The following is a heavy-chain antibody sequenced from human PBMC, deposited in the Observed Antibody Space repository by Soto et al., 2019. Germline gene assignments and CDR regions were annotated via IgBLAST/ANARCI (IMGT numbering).Heavy chain of an antibody. V-gene: IGHV1-2*04. CDR2: INPNSGGT. D-gene: IGHD3-22*01. CDR1: GYTFTGYY. CDR3: ARDRWSYYDSSGYYSYYFDY. J-gene: IGHJ4*02. Sequence: QVQLVQSGAEVKKPGASVKVSCKASGYTFTGYYMHWVRQAPGQGLEWMGWINPNSGGTNYAQKFHGWITMTRDTSISTAYMELSRLRSDDTAVYYCARDRWSYYDSSGYYSYYFDYWGQGTLVTVSS.